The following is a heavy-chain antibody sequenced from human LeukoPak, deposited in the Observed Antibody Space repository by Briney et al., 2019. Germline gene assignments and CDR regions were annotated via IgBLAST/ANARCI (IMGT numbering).Heavy chain of an antibody. V-gene: IGHV1-18*01. Sequence: ASVEVSCTASGYTFTNYGISWVRQAPRQGLEWMGWISAYNGNTNYAQKLQGRVTMTTDTPTSTAYMELRSLRSDDTAVYYCARGYGSGKFEYWGQGTLVTVSS. D-gene: IGHD3-3*01. J-gene: IGHJ4*02. CDR1: GYTFTNYG. CDR2: ISAYNGNT. CDR3: ARGYGSGKFEY.